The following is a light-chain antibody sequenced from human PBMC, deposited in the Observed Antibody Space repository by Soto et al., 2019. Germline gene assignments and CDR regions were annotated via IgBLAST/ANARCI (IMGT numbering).Light chain of an antibody. J-gene: IGKJ3*01. CDR3: QHRHN. CDR2: DAS. V-gene: IGKV3-11*01. CDR1: QRVSRD. Sequence: PGERATLSCRASQRVSRDCAWYQQKPGQAPRLLIYDASNMATGIPARFSGSGSGTDFTLTINSLQPEDFAVYYCQHRHNFGPGTKVDFK.